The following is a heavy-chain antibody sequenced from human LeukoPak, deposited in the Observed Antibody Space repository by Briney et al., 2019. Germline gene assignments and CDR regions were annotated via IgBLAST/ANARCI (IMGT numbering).Heavy chain of an antibody. V-gene: IGHV1-46*01. D-gene: IGHD3-10*02. CDR3: ATVPVRGVIFDY. CDR1: GYTFTSYY. CDR2: INPSGGST. J-gene: IGHJ4*02. Sequence: ASVKVSCKASGYTFTSYYMRWVRQAPGQGLEWMGIINPSGGSTIYAQKFQGRVTMTEDTSTDTAYMELSSLRSEDTAVYYCATVPVRGVIFDYWGQGTLVTVSS.